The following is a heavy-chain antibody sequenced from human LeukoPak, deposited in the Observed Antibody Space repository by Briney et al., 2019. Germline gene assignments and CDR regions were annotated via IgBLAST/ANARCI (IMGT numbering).Heavy chain of an antibody. Sequence: GASVKVSCKASGYTFTDYYMHWVRQAPGQGLEWMGWINLNSGGTNFAQRFQGRVTMTRDTSISTAYMDLSRLISDDTAVYYCAKDGSSGWGYFDSWGQGTLVTVSS. V-gene: IGHV1-2*02. J-gene: IGHJ4*02. CDR2: INLNSGGT. D-gene: IGHD6-19*01. CDR1: GYTFTDYY. CDR3: AKDGSSGWGYFDS.